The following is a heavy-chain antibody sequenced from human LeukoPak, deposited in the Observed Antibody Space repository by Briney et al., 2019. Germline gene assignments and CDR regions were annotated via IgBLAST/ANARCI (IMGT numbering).Heavy chain of an antibody. V-gene: IGHV1-69*05. J-gene: IGHJ4*02. D-gene: IGHD3-22*01. CDR1: GGTFSSYA. Sequence: SVKVSCKASGGTFSSYAISWVRQAPGQGLEWMGGIIPIFGTANYAQKFQGRVTITTDESTSTAYMELSSLRSEDTAVYYCARERPYYYDSSGYYGNYFDYWGQETLVTVSS. CDR2: IIPIFGTA. CDR3: ARERPYYYDSSGYYGNYFDY.